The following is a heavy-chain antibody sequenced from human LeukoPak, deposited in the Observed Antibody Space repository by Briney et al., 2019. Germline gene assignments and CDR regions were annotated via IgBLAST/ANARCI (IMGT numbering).Heavy chain of an antibody. D-gene: IGHD3-22*01. CDR1: GFAFSSYW. CDR2: IKQDGSEK. V-gene: IGHV3-7*03. J-gene: IGHJ4*02. Sequence: GGSLRLSCAASGFAFSSYWMSWVRQAPGKGLEWVANIKQDGSEKYYVDSVKGRFTISRDNAKNSLYLQMNSLRAEDTALYYCARADYYDSSGYFYYWGQGTLVTVSS. CDR3: ARADYYDSSGYFYY.